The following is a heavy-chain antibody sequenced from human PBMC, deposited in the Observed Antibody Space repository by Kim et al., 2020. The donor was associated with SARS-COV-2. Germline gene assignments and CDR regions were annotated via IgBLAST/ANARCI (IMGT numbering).Heavy chain of an antibody. CDR2: ISSSSSYI. V-gene: IGHV3-21*01. Sequence: GGSLRLSCAASGFTFSSYSMNWVRQAPGKGLEWVSSISSSSSYIYYADSVKGRFTISRDNAKNSLYLQMNSLRAEDTAVYYCAREVNIVVVPAAIYDDYYYYCMDVWGQGTTVTVSS. CDR1: GFTFSSYS. D-gene: IGHD2-2*01. J-gene: IGHJ6*02. CDR3: AREVNIVVVPAAIYDDYYYYCMDV.